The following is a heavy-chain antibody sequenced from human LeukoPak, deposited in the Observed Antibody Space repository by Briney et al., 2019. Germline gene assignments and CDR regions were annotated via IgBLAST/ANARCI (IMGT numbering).Heavy chain of an antibody. V-gene: IGHV3-21*01. CDR1: GFTFSSYS. J-gene: IGHJ5*02. Sequence: GGSLRLSCAASGFTFSSYSMNWVRQAPGKGLEWVSSISSSSSYIYYADSVKGRFTISRDNAKNSLYLQMNSLRAEDTAVYYCARDASVVVVPAANWFDPWGQGTLVTVSS. CDR2: ISSSSSYI. D-gene: IGHD2-2*01. CDR3: ARDASVVVVPAANWFDP.